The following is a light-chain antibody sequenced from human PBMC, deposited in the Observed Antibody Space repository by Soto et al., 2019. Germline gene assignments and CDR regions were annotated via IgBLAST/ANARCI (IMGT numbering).Light chain of an antibody. J-gene: IGLJ3*02. Sequence: QAVVTQAPSVSGAPGQRVTISCTGGSSNIGAGYAVNWYQQLPGRAPKLLIYGNTNRPSGVPDRFSGSKSGTSASQAITGLQGEDEADYYCAAWDDSLSWVFGGGTKVTVL. V-gene: IGLV1-40*01. CDR1: SSNIGAGYA. CDR3: AAWDDSLSWV. CDR2: GNT.